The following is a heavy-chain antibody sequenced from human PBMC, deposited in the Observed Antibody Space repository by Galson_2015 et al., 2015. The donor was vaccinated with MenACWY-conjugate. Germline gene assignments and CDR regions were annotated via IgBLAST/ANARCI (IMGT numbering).Heavy chain of an antibody. J-gene: IGHJ5*01. V-gene: IGHV3-23*01. CDR2: ISGTSGYT. D-gene: IGHD3-9*01. CDR1: GFIFSAHG. Sequence: SLRLSCAASGFIFSAHGISWVRQIPGKGLEWVSGISGTSGYTHYADSVTGRFTISRDNSKNTLYLQMNSVRADDTAVYYCAKHHYDFETGYYEVNWFDSWGQGVLVTVSS. CDR3: AKHHYDFETGYYEVNWFDS.